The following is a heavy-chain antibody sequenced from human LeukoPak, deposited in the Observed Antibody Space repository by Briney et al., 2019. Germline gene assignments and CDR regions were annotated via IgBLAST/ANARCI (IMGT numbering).Heavy chain of an antibody. CDR3: ARRYDSSGYYPLDYFDH. CDR2: IFPGDSET. V-gene: IGHV5-51*01. Sequence: GESLKISCTGSGYRFNNYGIVWVRQTPGEGLQWMGIIFPGDSETRYSPSFEGQVTFSDDKSNTTAYLHWSSLKASDTAMYYCARRYDSSGYYPLDYFDHWGQGSLVTVSS. J-gene: IGHJ4*02. CDR1: GYRFNNYG. D-gene: IGHD3-22*01.